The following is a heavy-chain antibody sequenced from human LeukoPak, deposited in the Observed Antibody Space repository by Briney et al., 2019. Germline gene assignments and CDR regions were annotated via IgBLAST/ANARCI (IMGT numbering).Heavy chain of an antibody. V-gene: IGHV1-18*01. CDR1: GYTFTNYG. D-gene: IGHD1-26*01. J-gene: IGHJ4*02. CDR3: ARDLDQCSGSYYPAD. CDR2: ISAYNGNT. Sequence: ASVKVSCKASGYTFTNYGISWVRQAPGQGLEWMGWISAYNGNTNYARNLQGRVTMTTDTSTSTAYMELRSLRSDDTAVYYCARDLDQCSGSYYPADWGQGTLVTVSS.